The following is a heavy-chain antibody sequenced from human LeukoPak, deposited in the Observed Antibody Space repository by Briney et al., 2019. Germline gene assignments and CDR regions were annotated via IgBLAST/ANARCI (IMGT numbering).Heavy chain of an antibody. Sequence: SETLSLTCTVSGGSISSYYWSWIRQPAGKGLEWIGRIYTSGSTNYNPSLKSRVTMSVYTSKNQFSLKLSSVSAADTAVYYCARDLGWYNWFDPWGQGTLVTVSS. V-gene: IGHV4-4*07. CDR1: GGSISSYY. D-gene: IGHD2-15*01. J-gene: IGHJ5*02. CDR2: IYTSGST. CDR3: ARDLGWYNWFDP.